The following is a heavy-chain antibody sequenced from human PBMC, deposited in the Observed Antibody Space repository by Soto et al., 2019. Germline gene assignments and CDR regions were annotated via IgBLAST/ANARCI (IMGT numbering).Heavy chain of an antibody. V-gene: IGHV3-11*06. J-gene: IGHJ4*02. CDR1: GFTFSDFY. CDR2: IVSRSAYT. Sequence: QVQLVESGGGLVKPGGSLRLSCAASGFTFSDFYMTWIRQAPGKGLEWVSYIVSRSAYTKYADSVKGRFTISRDNAKNSMYFEMKSLRAEDSAGYYWARLRASNLFKGGYLDYWGQGALVTVSS. CDR3: ARLRASNLFKGGYLDY. D-gene: IGHD1-1*01.